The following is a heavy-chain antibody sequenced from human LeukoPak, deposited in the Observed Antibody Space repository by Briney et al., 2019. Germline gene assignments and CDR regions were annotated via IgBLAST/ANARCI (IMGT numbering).Heavy chain of an antibody. CDR2: ILRERIAE. V-gene: IGHV3-33*05. J-gene: IGHJ4*02. CDR1: GFTFSGYG. CDR3: AKDTTGGRSGNFDS. Sequence: GGSVRLSCAASGFTFSGYGIHWVRQAPGKGLEWVAVILRERIAEFYVDSVKGRFRISRDDSKNTVYLQMNSLTAEDTARYYCAKDTTGGRSGNFDSWGQGTLVSVRS. D-gene: IGHD4-17*01.